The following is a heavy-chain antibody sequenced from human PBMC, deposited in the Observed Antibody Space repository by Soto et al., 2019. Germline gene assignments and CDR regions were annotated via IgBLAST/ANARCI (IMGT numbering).Heavy chain of an antibody. Sequence: TLSLTCTVSGGSISSGGYYWSWIRQHPGKGLEWIGYIYYSGSTYYNPSLKSRVTISVDTSKNQFSLELSSVTAADTAVYYCARGGCGSSTSCYFLVYYGMDVWGQGTTVTVSS. J-gene: IGHJ6*02. CDR2: IYYSGST. CDR1: GGSISSGGYY. D-gene: IGHD2-2*01. V-gene: IGHV4-31*03. CDR3: ARGGCGSSTSCYFLVYYGMDV.